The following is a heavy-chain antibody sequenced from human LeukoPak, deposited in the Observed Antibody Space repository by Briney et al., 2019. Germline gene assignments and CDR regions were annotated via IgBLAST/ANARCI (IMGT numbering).Heavy chain of an antibody. CDR3: ARRTTGTGPFDY. Sequence: SETLSLTCNVSGGSISSSSSYWSWIRQPPGKGLEWIAYIYYRGSTNYNPSLKSRVTISVDTSKNQFSLKLSSVTAADTAVYYCARRTTGTGPFDYWGQGTLVTVSS. CDR1: GGSISSSSSY. J-gene: IGHJ4*02. V-gene: IGHV4-61*05. D-gene: IGHD1-1*01. CDR2: IYYRGST.